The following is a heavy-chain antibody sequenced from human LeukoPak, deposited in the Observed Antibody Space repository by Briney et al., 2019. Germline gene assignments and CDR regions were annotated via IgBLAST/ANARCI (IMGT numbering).Heavy chain of an antibody. CDR3: ARDMGRWGAFDI. J-gene: IGHJ3*02. D-gene: IGHD3-16*01. CDR2: IYYSGST. CDR1: GGSISSYY. Sequence: SETLSLTCTVSGGSISSYYWSWIRQPPGKGLEWIGSIYYSGSTYYNPSLKSRVTISVDTSKNQFSLKLSSVTAADTAVYYCARDMGRWGAFDIWGQGTMVTVSS. V-gene: IGHV4-59*12.